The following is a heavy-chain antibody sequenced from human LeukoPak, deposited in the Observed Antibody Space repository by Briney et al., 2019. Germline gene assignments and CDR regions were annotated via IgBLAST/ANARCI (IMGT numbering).Heavy chain of an antibody. CDR1: GYSISSGYY. CDR3: ARGSSRGDY. CDR2: IYHSGST. J-gene: IGHJ4*02. V-gene: IGHV4-38-2*01. D-gene: IGHD6-6*01. Sequence: SETLSLTCAVSGYSISSGYYWGWIRQPPGKGLEWIGSIYHSGSTYYNPSLKSRVTISVDTSKNQFSLKLSSVTAADTAVYYCARGSSRGDYWGQGTLVTVSS.